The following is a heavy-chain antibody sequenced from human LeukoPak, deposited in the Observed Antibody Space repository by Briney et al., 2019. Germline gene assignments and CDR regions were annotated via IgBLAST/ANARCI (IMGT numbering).Heavy chain of an antibody. V-gene: IGHV5-51*01. CDR3: ARLGPAAFDY. D-gene: IGHD1-14*01. Sequence: GESLKISCKGSGHSFATSWIGWVRQMPGRGLEWMGIIYLDDSETKYSPSFQGQVAISADKSISTAYLQWDSLKASDTAMYYCARLGPAAFDYWGQGTLVTVSS. J-gene: IGHJ4*02. CDR2: IYLDDSET. CDR1: GHSFATSW.